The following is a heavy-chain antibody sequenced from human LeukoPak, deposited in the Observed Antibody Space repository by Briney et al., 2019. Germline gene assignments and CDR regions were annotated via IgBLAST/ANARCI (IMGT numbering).Heavy chain of an antibody. D-gene: IGHD3-10*01. CDR1: GYTFTSYD. CDR2: MYPNSGNT. J-gene: IGHJ6*03. CDR3: ARGNQFGVYYYYYYMDV. V-gene: IGHV1-8*01. Sequence: GASVKVSCKASGYTFTSYDINWVRQATGQGLEWMGWMYPNSGNTGYAQKFQGRVTMTRNTSISTAYMELSSLRSEDTAVYYCARGNQFGVYYYYYYMDVWGKGTTVTISS.